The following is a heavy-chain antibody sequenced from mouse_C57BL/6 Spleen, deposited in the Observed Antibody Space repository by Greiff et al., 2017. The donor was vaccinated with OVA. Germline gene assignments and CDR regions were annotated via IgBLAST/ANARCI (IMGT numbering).Heavy chain of an antibody. CDR1: GYTFTDYY. CDR2: INPNNGGT. Sequence: EVQLQQSGPELVKPGASVKISCKASGYTFTDYYMNWVKQSHGKSLEWIGDINPNNGGTSYNQKFKGKATLTVDKSSSTAYMELRSLTSEDSAVYYCATFYDGYYWYFDVWGTGTTVTVSS. D-gene: IGHD2-3*01. V-gene: IGHV1-26*01. CDR3: ATFYDGYYWYFDV. J-gene: IGHJ1*03.